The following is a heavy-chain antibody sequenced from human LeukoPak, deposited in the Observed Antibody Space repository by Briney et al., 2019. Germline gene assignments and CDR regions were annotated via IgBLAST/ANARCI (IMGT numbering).Heavy chain of an antibody. CDR1: GFIFSIYG. CDR3: AKLGIVGSGWDFWYFDL. CDR2: LSDDGSNK. D-gene: IGHD6-19*01. Sequence: PGGSLRLSCAASGFIFSIYGMHWVRQAPGKGLEWVAILSDDGSNKYFADSVKGRFTVSRDNSKNTLYLQMNSLRPEDTAMYYCAKLGIVGSGWDFWYFDLWGRGTLVTVSS. J-gene: IGHJ2*01. V-gene: IGHV3-30*18.